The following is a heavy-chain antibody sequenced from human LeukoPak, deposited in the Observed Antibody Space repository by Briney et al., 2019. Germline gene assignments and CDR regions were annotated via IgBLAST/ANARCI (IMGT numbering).Heavy chain of an antibody. CDR3: ARGAGIGEAGTGFDY. D-gene: IGHD6-13*01. CDR2: IWYDGSNK. CDR1: GFTFSSYG. V-gene: IGHV3-33*08. Sequence: GGSLRLSCAASGFTFSSYGMHWVRQAPGKGLEWVAVIWYDGSNKNYADSVKGRFTISRDNSKNTLYLQMNSLRAEDTAVYYCARGAGIGEAGTGFDYWGQGTLVTVSS. J-gene: IGHJ4*02.